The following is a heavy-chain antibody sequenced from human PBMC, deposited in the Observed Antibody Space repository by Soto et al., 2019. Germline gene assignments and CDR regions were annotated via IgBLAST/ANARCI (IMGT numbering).Heavy chain of an antibody. CDR3: AGYPLQGYFKKCFDP. CDR2: IYHSGST. CDR1: GGSISSYY. D-gene: IGHD2-21*01. J-gene: IGHJ5*02. V-gene: IGHV4-59*01. Sequence: QVQLQESGPGLVKPSETLSLTFTVSGGSISSYYWSWIRQPPGKGLEWIGEIYHSGSTNYNPSLNRRVTVSKDTSKSQFSLNLISVTPEDTAVYYCAGYPLQGYFKKCFDPCGQGTLVTVSS.